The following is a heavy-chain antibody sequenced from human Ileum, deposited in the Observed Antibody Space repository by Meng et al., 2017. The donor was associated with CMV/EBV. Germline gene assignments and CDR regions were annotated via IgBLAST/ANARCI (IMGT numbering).Heavy chain of an antibody. J-gene: IGHJ6*02. D-gene: IGHD2-2*01. Sequence: GGSLRLSCAASGFTFSSYAMSWVRQAPVKGLEWVSAISGSGGSTYYADSVKGRFTISRDNSKNTLYLQMNSLRAEDTAVYYCAKSAFSFYYYGMDVWGQGTTVTVSS. CDR1: GFTFSSYA. CDR3: AKSAFSFYYYGMDV. V-gene: IGHV3-23*01. CDR2: ISGSGGST.